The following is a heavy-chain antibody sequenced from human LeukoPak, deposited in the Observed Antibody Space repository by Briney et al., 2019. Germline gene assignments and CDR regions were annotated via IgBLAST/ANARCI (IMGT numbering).Heavy chain of an antibody. Sequence: GGSLRLSCAASGFTFSSYSMNWVRQAPGKGLEWVSYISSSSSTIYYADSVKGRFTISRDNAKNSLYLQMNSLRADDTASYYCAKAKYSSSWYSDYWGQGTLVTVSS. J-gene: IGHJ4*02. V-gene: IGHV3-48*04. D-gene: IGHD6-13*01. CDR2: ISSSSSTI. CDR1: GFTFSSYS. CDR3: AKAKYSSSWYSDY.